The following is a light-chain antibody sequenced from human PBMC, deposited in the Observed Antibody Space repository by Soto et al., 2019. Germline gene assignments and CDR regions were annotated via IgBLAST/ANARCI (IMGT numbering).Light chain of an antibody. J-gene: IGKJ2*01. Sequence: EIMMTQSPDTLSVSPGDTATVSCRASQSISSDFAWFQLKPGQAPRLLIYGASTRAPDVPDRFSGSGSGTEFTLTISSLQSEDFAVYYCQQYNNRPYTFGQGTKLEIK. CDR2: GAS. CDR1: QSISSD. CDR3: QQYNNRPYT. V-gene: IGKV3-15*01.